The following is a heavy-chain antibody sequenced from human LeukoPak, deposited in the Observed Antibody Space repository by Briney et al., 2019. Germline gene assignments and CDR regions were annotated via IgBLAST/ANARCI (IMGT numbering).Heavy chain of an antibody. CDR1: GFLFDTYA. CDR3: ARPGYQLLRSGFDS. CDR2: ISYDGTTK. J-gene: IGHJ4*02. Sequence: GGSLRLSCTASGFLFDTYAIHWVRQAPGKGLERVAVISYDGTTKYYAGSVKGRFTISRDNSKNTMYLQMNSLRVEDTAVYYCARPGYQLLRSGFDSWGQGTLVTVSS. V-gene: IGHV3-30*04. D-gene: IGHD2-2*01.